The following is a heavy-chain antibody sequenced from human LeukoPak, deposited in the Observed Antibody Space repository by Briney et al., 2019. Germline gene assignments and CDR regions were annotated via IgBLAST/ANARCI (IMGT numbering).Heavy chain of an antibody. CDR2: IVVGSGNT. J-gene: IGHJ4*02. CDR1: GFTFTSSA. V-gene: IGHV1-58*02. D-gene: IGHD6-13*01. Sequence: SVKVSCKASGFTFTSSAMQWVRQARGQRLEWIGWIVVGSGNTNYAQKFQERVTITRDMSTSTAYMELSSLRSEDTAVYCCAAATPSKEPIAAAGTGDYWGQGTLVTVSS. CDR3: AAATPSKEPIAAAGTGDY.